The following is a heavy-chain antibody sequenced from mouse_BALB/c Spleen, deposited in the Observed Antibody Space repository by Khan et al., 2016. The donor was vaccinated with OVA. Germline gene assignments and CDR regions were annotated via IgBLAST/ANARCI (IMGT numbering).Heavy chain of an antibody. CDR3: ARGNWQSYYFDY. Sequence: VQLKESGPELGKPGASVKMSCKPSGYIFTNYVLHWVKQKPGQGLEWIGYINPYNGGTKYNEKFKGKATLASGKSSITAYLELSSLTSEDSAVYYCARGNWQSYYFDYWGQGTTLTLSS. CDR2: INPYNGGT. V-gene: IGHV1S136*01. J-gene: IGHJ2*01. CDR1: GYIFTNYV. D-gene: IGHD4-1*01.